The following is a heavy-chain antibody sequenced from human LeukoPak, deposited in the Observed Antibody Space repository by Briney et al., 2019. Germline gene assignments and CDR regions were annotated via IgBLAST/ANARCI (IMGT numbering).Heavy chain of an antibody. CDR2: IYYSGST. D-gene: IGHD1-1*01. J-gene: IGHJ2*01. CDR1: GGSISSSSYY. V-gene: IGHV4-39*01. CDR3: ARGTHLWCFDL. Sequence: SETLSLTCTVSGGSISSSSYYWGWIRQPPGKGLEWIGNIYYSGSTYYNPSLKSRVTISVDTSKNQFSLNLSSVTAADTAVYYCARGTHLWCFDLWGRGTLVTVSS.